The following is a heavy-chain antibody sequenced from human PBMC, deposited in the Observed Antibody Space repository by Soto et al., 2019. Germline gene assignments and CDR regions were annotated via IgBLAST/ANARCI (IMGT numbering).Heavy chain of an antibody. V-gene: IGHV3-21*01. CDR3: AMSCITMALGDALVI. D-gene: IGHD3-10*01. CDR2: ISSSSSYI. J-gene: IGHJ3*02. Sequence: GGSLRLSCAASGFTFSSYSMNWVRQAPGKGLEWVSSISSSSSYIYYADSVKGRFTISRDNAKNSLYLQMNSLRAEDTAVYYCAMSCITMALGDALVIWGQGTMVTV. CDR1: GFTFSSYS.